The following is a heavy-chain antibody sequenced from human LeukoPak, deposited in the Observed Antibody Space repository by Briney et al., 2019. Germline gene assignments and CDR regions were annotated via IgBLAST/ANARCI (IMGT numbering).Heavy chain of an antibody. CDR1: GFTFSGYA. J-gene: IGHJ4*02. V-gene: IGHV3-23*01. D-gene: IGHD6-6*01. CDR3: AKGMYSSSAWVDY. CDR2: ISGSGGST. Sequence: GGSLRLSCAASGFTFSGYAMSWVRQAPGKGLEWVSAISGSGGSTYYADSVKGRFTTSRDNSKNTLYLQMNSLRAEDTAVYYCAKGMYSSSAWVDYWGQGTLVTVSS.